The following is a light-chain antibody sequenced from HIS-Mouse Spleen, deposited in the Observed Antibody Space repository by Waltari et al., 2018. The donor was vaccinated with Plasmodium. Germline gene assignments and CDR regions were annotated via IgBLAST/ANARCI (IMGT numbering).Light chain of an antibody. CDR2: DDS. J-gene: IGLJ2*01. Sequence: SYVLTQPPSVSVAPGQTALIPCGGNNLGSKSVHWYQQKPGQAPVLVGYDDSDRPSGSPGRFSGSNSGNTATLTISRVEAGDEADYYCQVWDSSSDHPVFGGGTKLTVL. CDR3: QVWDSSSDHPV. CDR1: NLGSKS. V-gene: IGLV3-21*02.